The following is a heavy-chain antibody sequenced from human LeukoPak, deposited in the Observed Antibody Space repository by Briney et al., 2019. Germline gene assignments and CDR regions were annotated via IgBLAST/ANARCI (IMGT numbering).Heavy chain of an antibody. J-gene: IGHJ4*02. CDR2: IDEHGTTI. V-gene: IGHV3-74*01. CDR1: GFTFSRYW. CDR3: ARDVGGAGSH. D-gene: IGHD3-10*01. Sequence: PGESLRLSCAASGFTFSRYWVHWVRQAPGEGLVWVSRIDEHGTTIDYADSVRDRFTISRDNAKNTLYLHMNSLRAEDTAMYYCARDVGGAGSHWGQGSLVTVSS.